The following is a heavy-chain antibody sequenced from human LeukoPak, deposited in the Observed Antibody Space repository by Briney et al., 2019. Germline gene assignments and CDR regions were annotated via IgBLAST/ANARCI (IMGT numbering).Heavy chain of an antibody. V-gene: IGHV4-4*07. CDR2: IYKSGTT. Sequence: SETLSLTCTVSGESINPYYWNWIRQSAGKGLEWIGHIYKSGTTNFNPSLTSRVTMSLDTSRNQFSLKLRSVTAADTAVYFCARSFLDYMDVWGKGTTVTVSS. J-gene: IGHJ6*03. CDR1: GESINPYY. CDR3: ARSFLDYMDV. D-gene: IGHD2/OR15-2a*01.